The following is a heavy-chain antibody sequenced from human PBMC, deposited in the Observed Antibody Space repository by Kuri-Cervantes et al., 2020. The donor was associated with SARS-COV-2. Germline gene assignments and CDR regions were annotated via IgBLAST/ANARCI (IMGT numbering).Heavy chain of an antibody. V-gene: IGHV1-2*02. D-gene: IGHD3-3*01. Sequence: ASVKVSCKASGYTFTGYYMHWVRQAPGQGLEWMGWINPNSGGTNYAQKFQGRVTMTRDTSISTAYMELSRLTSDDTAIYYCAREVTIFGVVSYYYYMDVWGKGTTVTVSS. J-gene: IGHJ6*03. CDR2: INPNSGGT. CDR1: GYTFTGYY. CDR3: AREVTIFGVVSYYYYMDV.